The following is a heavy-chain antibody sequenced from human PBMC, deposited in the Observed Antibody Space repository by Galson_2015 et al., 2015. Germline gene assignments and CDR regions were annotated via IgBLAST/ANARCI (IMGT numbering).Heavy chain of an antibody. CDR3: ARAEYYYGSGDHWFGP. D-gene: IGHD3-10*01. Sequence: SVTVSCKASGYTFTSYAVHWVRQAPGQRLEWMGWINAGNGNTKYSQKFQGRVTITRDTSASTAYMELSSLRSEDTAVYYCARAEYYYGSGDHWFGPWGQGTLVTVSS. CDR1: GYTFTSYA. V-gene: IGHV1-3*01. J-gene: IGHJ5*02. CDR2: INAGNGNT.